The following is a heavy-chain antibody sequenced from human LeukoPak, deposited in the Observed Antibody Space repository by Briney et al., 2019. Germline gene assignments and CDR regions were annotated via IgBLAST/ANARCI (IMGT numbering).Heavy chain of an antibody. CDR2: ITNTLGI. CDR1: GFTFSAYS. CDR3: ARDLDPWYLNL. J-gene: IGHJ2*01. V-gene: IGHV3-48*01. Sequence: GGSLRLSCAASGFTFSAYSMNWVRQAPGQGLEWIAHITNTLGISYADSVKGRFTVSRDKNSLYLQMSSLRGEDTAVYYCARDLDPWYLNLWGRGTLVTVSS.